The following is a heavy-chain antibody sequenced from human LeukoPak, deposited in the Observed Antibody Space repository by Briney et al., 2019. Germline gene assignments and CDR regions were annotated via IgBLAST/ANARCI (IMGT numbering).Heavy chain of an antibody. CDR2: ITDYNGET. Sequence: ASVKVSCKASGYTFTSYGISWVRQAPGQGLEWMGWITDYNGETNYAQKLQGGVTMTTDTSTSTAYMELRSLRSDDTAVYYCASSPLVAAAVPYYFDFWGQGTLVTVSS. J-gene: IGHJ4*02. CDR1: GYTFTSYG. CDR3: ASSPLVAAAVPYYFDF. D-gene: IGHD6-13*01. V-gene: IGHV1-18*01.